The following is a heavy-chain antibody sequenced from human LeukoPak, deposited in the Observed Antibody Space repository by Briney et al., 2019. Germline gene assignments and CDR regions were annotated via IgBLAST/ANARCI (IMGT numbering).Heavy chain of an antibody. CDR1: GFTLSTYW. J-gene: IGHJ4*02. CDR3: ARDRGSSGRLGRFDN. Sequence: RSLRLSCAASGFTLSTYWMTWVRQAPGKGLEWVANIKQDGSEKYYVDSVKGRFTISRDNAKKLLYLQMNSLRVEDTAVYYCARDRGSSGRLGRFDNWGQGTLVTVSP. D-gene: IGHD6-19*01. V-gene: IGHV3-7*01. CDR2: IKQDGSEK.